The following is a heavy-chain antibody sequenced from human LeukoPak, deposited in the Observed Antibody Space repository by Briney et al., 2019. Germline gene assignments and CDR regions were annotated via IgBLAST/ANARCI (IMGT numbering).Heavy chain of an antibody. CDR2: MYSGGDT. V-gene: IGHV3-53*01. J-gene: IGHJ5*02. CDR1: GFTVSDNY. Sequence: GGSLRLSCAASGFTVSDNYVSWVRQAPGKGLEWVSVMYSGGDTYYANSVKGRFTFSRDISKNTLYLQMNGLRTEDTAIYYCARDAPQVPAAGVLASWGQGTLVTVSS. CDR3: ARDAPQVPAAGVLAS. D-gene: IGHD6-13*01.